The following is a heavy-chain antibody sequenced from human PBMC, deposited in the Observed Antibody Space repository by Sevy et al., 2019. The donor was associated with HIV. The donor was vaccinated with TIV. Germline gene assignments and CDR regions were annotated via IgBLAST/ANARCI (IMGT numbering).Heavy chain of an antibody. D-gene: IGHD6-13*01. V-gene: IGHV4-59*01. Sequence: SETLSLTCTVSGGSISSYYWSWIRQPPGKGLEWIGYIYYSGSTNYNPSLKSQVTISVDTSKNQFSLKLSSVTAADTAVYYCARLHSSSWYRGNFDYWGQGTLVTVSS. CDR2: IYYSGST. J-gene: IGHJ4*02. CDR3: ARLHSSSWYRGNFDY. CDR1: GGSISSYY.